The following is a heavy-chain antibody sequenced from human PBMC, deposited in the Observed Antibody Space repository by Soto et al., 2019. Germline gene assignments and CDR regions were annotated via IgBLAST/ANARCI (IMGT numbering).Heavy chain of an antibody. CDR1: GFTFTSSA. V-gene: IGHV1-58*01. CDR3: PARSWFADDAFDI. Sequence: GASVKVSCKASGFTFTSSAVQWVRQARGQRLEWIGWIVVGSGNTNYAQKFQERVTITRDMSTSKAYMELSSLRSEDTALYYCPARSWFADDAFDIWGQGTMVTVSS. D-gene: IGHD3-22*01. J-gene: IGHJ3*02. CDR2: IVVGSGNT.